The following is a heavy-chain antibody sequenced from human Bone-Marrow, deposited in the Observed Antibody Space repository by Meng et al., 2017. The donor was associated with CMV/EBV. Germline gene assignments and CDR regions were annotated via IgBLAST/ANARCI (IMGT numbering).Heavy chain of an antibody. D-gene: IGHD4-11*01. J-gene: IGHJ6*02. CDR3: ARSSTVTTNYYYGMDV. CDR1: GGSFSGYY. CDR2: INHSGST. V-gene: IGHV4-34*01. Sequence: SETLSLTCAVYGGSFSGYYWSWIRQPPGKGLEWIGEINHSGSTYYNPSLKSRVTISVDTSKNQFSLKLSSVTAADTAVYYCARSSTVTTNYYYGMDVWGQGTTVTVSS.